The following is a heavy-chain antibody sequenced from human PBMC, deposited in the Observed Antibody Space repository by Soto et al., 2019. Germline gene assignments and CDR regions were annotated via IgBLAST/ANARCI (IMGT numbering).Heavy chain of an antibody. CDR3: AKVVAIAATREKAPDAFDI. CDR2: ISGSGGST. CDR1: GFTSSSHA. J-gene: IGHJ3*02. Sequence: GGSLRLSCAASGFTSSSHAMSWVRQAPGKGLEWVSAISGSGGSTYYADSVKGRFTISRDNSKNTLYLEMNSLRAEDTAVYYCAKVVAIAATREKAPDAFDIWGQGTMVTVSS. D-gene: IGHD2-15*01. V-gene: IGHV3-23*01.